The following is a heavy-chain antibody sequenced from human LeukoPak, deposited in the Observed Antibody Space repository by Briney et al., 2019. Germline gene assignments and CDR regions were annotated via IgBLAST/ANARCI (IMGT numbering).Heavy chain of an antibody. V-gene: IGHV3-7*01. CDR3: ARDEGSSGYYYRC. CDR1: GFTFSSYW. CDR2: IKQDGSEK. Sequence: QPGGSLRLSCAASGFTFSSYWMRWVRQAPGKGLEWVANIKQDGSEKYYVDSVKGRFTISRDNAKNSLYLQMNSLRAEDTAVYYCARDEGSSGYYYRCWGQGTLVTVSS. J-gene: IGHJ4*02. D-gene: IGHD3-22*01.